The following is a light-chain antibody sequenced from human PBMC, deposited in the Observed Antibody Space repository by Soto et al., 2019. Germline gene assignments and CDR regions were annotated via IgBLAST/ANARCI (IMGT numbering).Light chain of an antibody. V-gene: IGKV3-11*01. J-gene: IGKJ3*01. Sequence: EIVLTQSPATLSLSPGERATLSCRASQSVSSYFAWYHQKPGQAPRLLIYDASNRATGIPARFIGSGSGTDFTLTISSLEPEDFAVDYCQQRSNWPPFTFGPGTKVDIK. CDR1: QSVSSY. CDR2: DAS. CDR3: QQRSNWPPFT.